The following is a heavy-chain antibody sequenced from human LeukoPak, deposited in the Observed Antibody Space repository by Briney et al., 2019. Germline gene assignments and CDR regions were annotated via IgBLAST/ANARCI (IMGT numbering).Heavy chain of an antibody. D-gene: IGHD2-2*01. CDR1: GGTFSSYA. CDR3: ARDSYCSSTSCTDY. Sequence: SVKVSCKASGGTFSSYAISWVRQAPGQGLEWMGRIIPIFGIANYAQKFQGRVTITADKSTSTAYMELSSLISEDTAVYYCARDSYCSSTSCTDYWGQGTLVTVSS. CDR2: IIPIFGIA. J-gene: IGHJ4*02. V-gene: IGHV1-69*04.